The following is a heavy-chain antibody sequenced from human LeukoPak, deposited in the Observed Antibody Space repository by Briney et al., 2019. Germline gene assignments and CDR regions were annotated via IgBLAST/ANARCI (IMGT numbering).Heavy chain of an antibody. CDR1: GFTFSSYG. J-gene: IGHJ4*02. Sequence: PGGSLRLSCAASGFTFSSYGMHWVRQAPGKGLEWVAFIRYDGSNKYYADSVKGRFTISRDNSKNTLYLQMNSLRAEDTAVYYCAKSDCDTIGCKVLDYWGQGTLVTVSS. D-gene: IGHD6-19*01. V-gene: IGHV3-30*02. CDR2: IRYDGSNK. CDR3: AKSDCDTIGCKVLDY.